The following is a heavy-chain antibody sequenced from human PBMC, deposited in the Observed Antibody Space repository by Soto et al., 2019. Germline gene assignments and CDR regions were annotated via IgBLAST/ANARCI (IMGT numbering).Heavy chain of an antibody. CDR1: GGSFSGYY. CDR3: ARVGYGSGSYPSDWFDP. Sequence: QVQLQQWGAGLLKPSETLSLTCAVYGGSFSGYYWSWIRQPPGKGLEWIGEINHSGSTNYNPSLKSRVTISVDTSKNQFSLELSSVTAADTAVYYCARVGYGSGSYPSDWFDPWGQGTLVTVSS. J-gene: IGHJ5*02. D-gene: IGHD3-10*01. CDR2: INHSGST. V-gene: IGHV4-34*01.